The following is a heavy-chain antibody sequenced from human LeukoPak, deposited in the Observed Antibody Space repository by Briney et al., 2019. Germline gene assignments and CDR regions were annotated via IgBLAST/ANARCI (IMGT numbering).Heavy chain of an antibody. CDR2: IYHSGST. J-gene: IGHJ5*02. Sequence: PSDTLSLTCAVSGGSISSGGYSGSWIRQQPGRGVEWIGYIYHSGSTYYNPSLKSRVTISVNRSKNQFSLKLSSVTAADTAVYYWARGEGSGSYSPWGQGTLVTVSS. CDR1: GGSISSGGYS. D-gene: IGHD3-10*01. CDR3: ARGEGSGSYSP. V-gene: IGHV4-30-2*01.